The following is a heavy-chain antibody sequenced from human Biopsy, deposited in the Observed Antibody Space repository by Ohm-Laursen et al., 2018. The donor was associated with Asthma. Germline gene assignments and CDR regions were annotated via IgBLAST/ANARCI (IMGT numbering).Heavy chain of an antibody. D-gene: IGHD3-3*01. J-gene: IGHJ6*03. Sequence: SVKVSRKSSGGTLNNYAINWVRQAPGQGLEWMGGVSPIFGSIKYAQKFQDRVTISADVFRNTVHLELSSLRSEDTAVLYCAKALFSYFYGEMEVWGKGPRVPVS. CDR1: GGTLNNYA. CDR3: AKALFSYFYGEMEV. CDR2: VSPIFGSI. V-gene: IGHV1-69*13.